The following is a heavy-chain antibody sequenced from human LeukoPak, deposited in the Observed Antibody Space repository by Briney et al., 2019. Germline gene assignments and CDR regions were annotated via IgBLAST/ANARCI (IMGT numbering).Heavy chain of an antibody. D-gene: IGHD3-10*01. V-gene: IGHV1-46*01. CDR1: GYTFTSYY. CDR3: ARDSAGGYYNPNRVRYFGY. Sequence: ASVKVSCKASGYTFTSYYMHWVRQAPGQGLEWMGIINPSGGSTSYAQKFQGRVTMTRDTSTSTVYMELSSLRSEDTAVYYCARDSAGGYYNPNRVRYFGYWGQGTLVTVSS. J-gene: IGHJ4*02. CDR2: INPSGGST.